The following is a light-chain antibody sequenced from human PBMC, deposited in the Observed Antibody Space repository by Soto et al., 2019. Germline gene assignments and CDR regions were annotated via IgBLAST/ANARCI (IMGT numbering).Light chain of an antibody. CDR3: QQSYSTPFT. CDR2: AAS. Sequence: DIQMTQSPSSLSASVGDRVTITCRASQNISSYLNWYQQKPGKAPKLLIYAASSLQSGVPSRFSGSGSGTDFTLTISSLQPEDFATYYCQQSYSTPFTFGPGTKVEIK. J-gene: IGKJ3*01. CDR1: QNISSY. V-gene: IGKV1-39*01.